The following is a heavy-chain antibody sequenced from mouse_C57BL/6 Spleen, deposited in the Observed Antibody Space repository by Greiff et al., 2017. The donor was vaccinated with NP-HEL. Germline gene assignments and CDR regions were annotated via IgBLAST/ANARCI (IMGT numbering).Heavy chain of an antibody. CDR2: ISNGGGST. CDR1: GFTFSDYY. J-gene: IGHJ1*03. CDR3: ARLKLGRGYFDV. V-gene: IGHV5-12*01. Sequence: EVQVVESGGGLVQPGGSLKLSCAASGFTFSDYYMYWVRQIPEKRLEWVAYISNGGGSTYYPDTVKGRFTISRDNAKNTLYLQMSRLKSEDTAMYYCARLKLGRGYFDVWGTRTTVTVSS. D-gene: IGHD4-1*01.